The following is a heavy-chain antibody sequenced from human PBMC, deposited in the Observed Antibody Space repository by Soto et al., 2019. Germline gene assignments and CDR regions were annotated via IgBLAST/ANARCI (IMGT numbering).Heavy chain of an antibody. V-gene: IGHV1-18*04. Sequence: ASVKVSCKASGERFTTDGLSGVRQAPGQGLEWMGWISTYNTNTNYATKFQGRLLLTTDTSTTTAHMELRSLRPNDTAVYYCALWAGQVRDYGGPFDYWG. D-gene: IGHD4-17*01. CDR2: ISTYNTNT. J-gene: IGHJ4*01. CDR1: GERFTTDG. CDR3: ALWAGQVRDYGGPFDY.